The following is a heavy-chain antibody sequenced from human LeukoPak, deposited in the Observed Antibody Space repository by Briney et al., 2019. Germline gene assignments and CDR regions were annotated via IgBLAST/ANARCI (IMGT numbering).Heavy chain of an antibody. CDR2: ISYDGSNK. CDR3: VRDGDIVVVITFDY. D-gene: IGHD3-22*01. Sequence: GRSLRLSCAASGFTFSSYAMHWVRQAPGKGLEWVAVISYDGSNKYYADSVEGRFTISRDNSKNTLYLQMDRLRVEDSAVYYCVRDGDIVVVITFDYWGQGTLVTVSS. CDR1: GFTFSSYA. V-gene: IGHV3-30-3*01. J-gene: IGHJ4*02.